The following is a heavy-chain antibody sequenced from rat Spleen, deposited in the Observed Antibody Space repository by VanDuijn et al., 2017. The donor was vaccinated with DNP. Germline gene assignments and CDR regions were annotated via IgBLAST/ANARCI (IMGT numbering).Heavy chain of an antibody. CDR3: TRGYPGVNWFAY. CDR2: ISWGGSST. Sequence: EVKLVESGGGLVQPGRSLKLSCAASGFTFDDYGMAWVRQAPKNGLEWVASISWGGSSTYYPDNVKGRFTISRDTAKNALYLQMNNLRSEDTAIYYCTRGYPGVNWFAYWGQGTLVTVSS. J-gene: IGHJ3*01. D-gene: IGHD1-4*01. V-gene: IGHV5-36*01. CDR1: GFTFDDYG.